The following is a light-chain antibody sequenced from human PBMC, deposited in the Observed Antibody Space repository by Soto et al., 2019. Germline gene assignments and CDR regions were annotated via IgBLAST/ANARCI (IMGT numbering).Light chain of an antibody. CDR3: CSYAGGNTLI. Sequence: QSVLTQPASVSGSPGQSITIPCTGTNGDVGSYDLVSWYQQYPGKAPKLIIYEVNKRPSGVSNRFSGAKSGNTASLTISGLQTEDEADYDCCSYAGGNTLIFGGGTKVTVL. CDR1: NGDVGSYDL. V-gene: IGLV2-23*02. J-gene: IGLJ2*01. CDR2: EVN.